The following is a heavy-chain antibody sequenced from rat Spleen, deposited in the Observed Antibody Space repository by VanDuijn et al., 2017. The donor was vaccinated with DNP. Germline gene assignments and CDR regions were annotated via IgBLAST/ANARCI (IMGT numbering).Heavy chain of an antibody. CDR2: MNTDGGST. V-gene: IGHV5-58*01. D-gene: IGHD1-12*03. Sequence: EVQLVESGGGLVQPGRSLKLSFAASGFTFSDSNMAWIRQAPGKGLEWVASMNTDGGSTYYPDSVTGRFTISRDNAENTVYLQMNSLRSEDTATYYCANYYDGYYHAMGAWGQGTSVTVSS. CDR1: GFTFSDSN. CDR3: ANYYDGYYHAMGA. J-gene: IGHJ4*01.